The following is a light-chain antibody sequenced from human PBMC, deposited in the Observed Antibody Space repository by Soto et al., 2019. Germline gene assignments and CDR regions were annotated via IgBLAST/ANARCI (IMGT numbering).Light chain of an antibody. CDR1: PAVASF. CDR2: GAS. V-gene: IGKV1-9*01. J-gene: IGKJ1*01. CDR3: QQLNGSPWT. Sequence: IQLTQSPSSLSASVGDRVTITCRASPAVASFLAWYQQKPGTAPKLLIYGASTLQSGVPSRFSDSRSGTDYTLTIASLQPEDFATYYCQQLNGSPWTFGQGTKVEIK.